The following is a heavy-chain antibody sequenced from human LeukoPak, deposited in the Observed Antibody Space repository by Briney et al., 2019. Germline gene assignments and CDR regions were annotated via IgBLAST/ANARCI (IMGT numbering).Heavy chain of an antibody. J-gene: IGHJ4*02. D-gene: IGHD3-9*01. Sequence: GRSLRLSCAASGFTFSSYAMHWVRQAPGKGLEWVAVISYDGSNKYYADSVKGRFTISRDNSKNTLYLQMNSLRAEDTAVYYCARDVGSDWLLYGFDYWGQGTLVTVSS. CDR1: GFTFSSYA. V-gene: IGHV3-30-3*01. CDR3: ARDVGSDWLLYGFDY. CDR2: ISYDGSNK.